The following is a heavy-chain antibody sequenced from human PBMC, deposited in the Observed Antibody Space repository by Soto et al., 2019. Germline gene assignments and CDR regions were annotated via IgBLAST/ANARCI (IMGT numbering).Heavy chain of an antibody. CDR1: GYSFSTYS. Sequence: CKGSGYSFSTYSIGWVRQMPGKGLEWMGNIFSSDSYARYSPSFQGQVTISVDRSISTAYLQWSSLKASDTAMYYCTTWRSSSWFDYWGQGTQVTVSS. J-gene: IGHJ4*02. D-gene: IGHD6-13*01. CDR2: IFSSDSYA. V-gene: IGHV5-51*01. CDR3: TTWRSSSWFDY.